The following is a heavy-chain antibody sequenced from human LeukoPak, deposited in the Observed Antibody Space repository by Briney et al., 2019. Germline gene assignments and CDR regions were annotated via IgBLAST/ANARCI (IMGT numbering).Heavy chain of an antibody. V-gene: IGHV3-30-3*01. CDR1: GFTFSNSA. J-gene: IGHJ4*02. CDR2: ISYDGNNK. Sequence: PGGSLRLSCAAYGFTFSNSAMHWVRQAPGKGLEWVAVISYDGNNKYYADSVKGRFTISRDNSKNTLYLQMNSLRAEDTAVYYCAKDRSAHYSFDYWGQGTLVTVSS. CDR3: AKDRSAHYSFDY.